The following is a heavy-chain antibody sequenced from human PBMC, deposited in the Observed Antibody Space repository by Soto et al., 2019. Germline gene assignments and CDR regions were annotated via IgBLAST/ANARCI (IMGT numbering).Heavy chain of an antibody. J-gene: IGHJ6*03. D-gene: IGHD3-9*01. CDR2: INHSGTT. Sequence: SEPQSVTYAVYGGNIRDYYWSRIRKTQGKGLEWIGEINHSGTTSYNPSLKCRVTFSADTSRGQFSLRLNSVTAADTAVYYCARTVLGPDLLADSFVDYYYYMDVWGQGTTVTVSS. CDR3: ARTVLGPDLLADSFVDYYYYMDV. V-gene: IGHV4-34*01. CDR1: GGNIRDYY.